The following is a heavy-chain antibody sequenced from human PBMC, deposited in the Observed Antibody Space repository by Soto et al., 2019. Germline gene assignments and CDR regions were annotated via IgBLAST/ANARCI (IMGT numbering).Heavy chain of an antibody. Sequence: GGSVRLSCVASGFTFSRHGLSWVRQAPGKGLEWVSTINPSGDSTFYADSVKGRFTISRDNSKNTVYLQMNSLSVGDTAVYLCAKVDVSTAGSFDYWGQGALVTVSS. D-gene: IGHD6-13*01. J-gene: IGHJ4*02. CDR1: GFTFSRHG. V-gene: IGHV3-23*01. CDR3: AKVDVSTAGSFDY. CDR2: INPSGDST.